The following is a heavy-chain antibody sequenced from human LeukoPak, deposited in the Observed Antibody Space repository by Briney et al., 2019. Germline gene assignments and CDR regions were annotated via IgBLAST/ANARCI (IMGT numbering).Heavy chain of an antibody. CDR1: GFSLSTSGVG. CDR3: AHRRWVSYYGGGANDAFDI. Sequence: SGPTLVNPTQTLTLTCTFSGFSLSTSGVGVGWIRQPPGKALEWLALIYWNDDKRYSPSLKSRLTITKDISKNQVVLTMTNMDPVDTATYYCAHRRWVSYYGGGANDAFDIWGQGTMVTVSS. V-gene: IGHV2-5*01. J-gene: IGHJ3*02. D-gene: IGHD1-26*01. CDR2: IYWNDDK.